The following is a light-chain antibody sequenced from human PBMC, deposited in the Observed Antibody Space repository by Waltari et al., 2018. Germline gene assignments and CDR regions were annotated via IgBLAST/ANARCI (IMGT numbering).Light chain of an antibody. V-gene: IGKV3-15*01. CDR3: QQYYRWWT. J-gene: IGKJ1*01. Sequence: EIVMTQSQATLSVSPGERATLSCRASQSISSDLAWYQQKPGQTPRLLIYGASTRATGIPDRFSGSGSGTEFTLTISSLQSEDFAVYYCQQYYRWWTFGLGTKVERK. CDR1: QSISSD. CDR2: GAS.